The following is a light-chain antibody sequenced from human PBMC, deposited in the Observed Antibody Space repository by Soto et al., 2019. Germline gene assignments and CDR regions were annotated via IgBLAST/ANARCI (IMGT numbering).Light chain of an antibody. CDR1: SSDFGAYNY. J-gene: IGLJ3*02. V-gene: IGLV2-14*01. CDR3: QSYDNSLSGSWV. CDR2: EVS. Sequence: QSALTQPASVSGSPGQSITISCTGTSSDFGAYNYVSWYQQHSGKAPKLMIYEVSNRPSGVPDRFSGSKSGTSASLAINGRQAEAEAHYYCQSYDNSLSGSWVFGGGTKLTVL.